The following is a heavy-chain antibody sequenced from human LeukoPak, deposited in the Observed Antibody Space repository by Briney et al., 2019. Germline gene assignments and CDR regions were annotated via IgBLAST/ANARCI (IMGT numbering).Heavy chain of an antibody. Sequence: PSETLSLTCAVYGGSFSGYYWSWIRQPPGKGLEWIGYIYYSGSTNYNPSLKSRVTISVDTSKNQFSLKLSSVTAADTAVYYCARDNGNDYVWGSYRYTLSDAFDIWGQGTMVTVSS. CDR1: GGSFSGYY. D-gene: IGHD3-16*02. CDR2: IYYSGST. J-gene: IGHJ3*02. V-gene: IGHV4-59*01. CDR3: ARDNGNDYVWGSYRYTLSDAFDI.